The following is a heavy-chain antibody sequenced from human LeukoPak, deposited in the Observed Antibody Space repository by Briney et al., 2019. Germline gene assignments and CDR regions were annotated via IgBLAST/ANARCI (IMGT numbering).Heavy chain of an antibody. CDR3: ARGGSTLHSAGGHDIEFYYYYYMDV. D-gene: IGHD3-9*01. J-gene: IGHJ6*03. Sequence: SETLSLTCAVYGGSFSGYYWSWIRQPAGKGLEWIGRILISGGTNYNPSLRSRVTMSLDTSKNQFSLKLYSVTAADTAVYYCARGGSTLHSAGGHDIEFYYYYYMDVWGKGTTVTISS. CDR2: ILISGGT. V-gene: IGHV4-59*10. CDR1: GGSFSGYY.